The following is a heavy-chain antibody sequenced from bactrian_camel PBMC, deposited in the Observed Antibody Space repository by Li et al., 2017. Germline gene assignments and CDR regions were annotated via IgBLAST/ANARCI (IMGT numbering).Heavy chain of an antibody. CDR1: NLDYNNYY. J-gene: IGHJ4*01. CDR3: AADHCPLEAAQVVRGAYKY. CDR2: IYAVSGAS. V-gene: IGHV3S28*01. Sequence: QLVESGGGLVQPGGSLRLTCVGYNLDYNNYYMGWFRQAPGKEREGVAAIYAVSGASWYSDPVNRRFTISQDDDKNTLYLQMNSLQPEDTAMYYCAADHCPLEAAQVVRGAYKYLGQGTQVTVS. D-gene: IGHD6*01.